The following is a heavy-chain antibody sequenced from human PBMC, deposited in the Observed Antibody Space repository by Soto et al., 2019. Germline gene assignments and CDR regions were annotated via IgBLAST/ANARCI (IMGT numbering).Heavy chain of an antibody. V-gene: IGHV3-33*01. CDR3: ARDRYCSGGSCSHKVRANNWFDP. CDR2: IWYDGSNK. CDR1: GFTFSSYG. J-gene: IGHJ5*02. Sequence: QVQLVESGGGVVQPGRSLRLSCAASGFTFSSYGMHWVRQAPGKGLEWVAVIWYDGSNKYYADSVKGRFTISRDNSKNTLYLQMNSLRAEDTAVYYCARDRYCSGGSCSHKVRANNWFDPWGQGTLVTVSS. D-gene: IGHD2-15*01.